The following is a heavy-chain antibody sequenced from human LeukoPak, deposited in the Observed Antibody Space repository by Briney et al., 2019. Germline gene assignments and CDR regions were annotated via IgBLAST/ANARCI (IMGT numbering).Heavy chain of an antibody. D-gene: IGHD1-26*01. J-gene: IGHJ4*02. CDR1: GFTFSSYA. Sequence: GGSLRLSCAASGFTFSSYAIHWVRQAPGKGLEWVAVISYDGSNKYYADSVKGRFTISRDNSKNTLYLQMNSLRAEDTAVYYCARDFKWELLSAFDYWGQGTLVTVSS. CDR2: ISYDGSNK. V-gene: IGHV3-30-3*01. CDR3: ARDFKWELLSAFDY.